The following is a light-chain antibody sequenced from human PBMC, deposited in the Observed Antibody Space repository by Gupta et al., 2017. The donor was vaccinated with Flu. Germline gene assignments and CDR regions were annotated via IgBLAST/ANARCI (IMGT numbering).Light chain of an antibody. Sequence: PSILSASVGDTVAITCRASQGISSHLAWYQQRPGQAPKLLIHTASTLQDGVPSRFSGSGSGAEFTLTISSLQPEDFATYYCQQCNSYPITFGQGTRLEIK. CDR3: QQCNSYPIT. V-gene: IGKV1-9*01. CDR1: QGISSH. J-gene: IGKJ5*01. CDR2: TAS.